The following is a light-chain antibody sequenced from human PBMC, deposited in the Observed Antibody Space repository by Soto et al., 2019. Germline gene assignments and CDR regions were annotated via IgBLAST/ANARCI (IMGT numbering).Light chain of an antibody. J-gene: IGKJ2*01. CDR2: DVS. CDR3: HPYYGSLYA. CDR1: QSIGNW. Sequence: DIQMTQSPSTLSASVGDRVTITCRASQSIGNWLAWYQQKPGKVPKVLIYDVSTLESGVPSRFSGSGSGTEFTLTISSLQPDDYATYYCHPYYGSLYAFGQGTKLEI. V-gene: IGKV1-5*01.